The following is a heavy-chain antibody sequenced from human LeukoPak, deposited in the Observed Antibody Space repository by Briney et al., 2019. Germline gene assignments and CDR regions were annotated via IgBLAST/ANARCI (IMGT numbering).Heavy chain of an antibody. CDR3: AGRPITIFGEVIRSRRHYFDP. J-gene: IGHJ5*02. D-gene: IGHD3-3*01. V-gene: IGHV4-4*07. CDR1: GGSISSYY. Sequence: SETLSLTCTVSGGSISSYYWSWIRQPAGKGLEWIGRIYTSGSTNYNPSLKSRVTISLDTSKNQFSLKLISVTAADAAVYYCAGRPITIFGEVIRSRRHYFDPWGQGSLVTVSS. CDR2: IYTSGST.